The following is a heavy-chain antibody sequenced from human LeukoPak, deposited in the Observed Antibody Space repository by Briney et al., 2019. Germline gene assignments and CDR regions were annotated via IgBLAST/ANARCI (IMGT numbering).Heavy chain of an antibody. CDR2: ISGSGGST. D-gene: IGHD3-22*01. CDR1: GFTFSSYA. J-gene: IGHJ4*02. V-gene: IGHV3-23*01. Sequence: GGSLRLSCAASGFTFSSYAMSWVRQAPGKGLEWVSAISGSGGSTYYADSVKGRFTISRDNSKNTLYLQMNSPRAEDTAVYYCTKDPMYYYDSSGYFDYWGQGTLVTVSS. CDR3: TKDPMYYYDSSGYFDY.